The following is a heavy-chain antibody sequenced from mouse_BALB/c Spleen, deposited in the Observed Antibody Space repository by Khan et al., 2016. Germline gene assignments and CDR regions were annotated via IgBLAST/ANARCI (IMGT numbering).Heavy chain of an antibody. J-gene: IGHJ4*01. D-gene: IGHD1-1*01. CDR3: ARDYGSPRGAMDY. Sequence: EMQLQESGPELVKPGASVKISCKASGYSFIGYFMNWVMQSHGKSLEWIGRINPYNGDTFYNQKFKGKATLPVDKSSSAAHMELRSLASEDSAVYYCARDYGSPRGAMDYWGQGTSVTVSS. CDR2: INPYNGDT. V-gene: IGHV1-20*02. CDR1: GYSFIGYF.